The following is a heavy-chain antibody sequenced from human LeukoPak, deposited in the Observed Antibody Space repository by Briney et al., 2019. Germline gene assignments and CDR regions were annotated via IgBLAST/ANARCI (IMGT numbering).Heavy chain of an antibody. V-gene: IGHV1-2*02. Sequence: ASVTVSCKASGYTFTGYYMHWVRQAPGQGLEWMGWINPNSGGTNYQGRVTMTRDTSISTAYMELSRLRSDDTAVYYCARVPYSKKATKEYWGQGTLVTVSS. CDR3: ARVPYSKKATKEY. D-gene: IGHD4-4*01. J-gene: IGHJ4*02. CDR1: GYTFTGYY. CDR2: INPNSGGT.